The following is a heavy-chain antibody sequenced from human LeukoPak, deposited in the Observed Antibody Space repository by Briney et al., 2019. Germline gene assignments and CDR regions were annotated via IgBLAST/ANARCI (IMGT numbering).Heavy chain of an antibody. V-gene: IGHV3-48*01. D-gene: IGHD1-26*01. CDR3: ARGGGSYGIFDY. Sequence: GGSLRLSCAASGFTFSSYSMNWVRQAPGKGLEWVSYISSSSSIIYYADSVKGRFTISRDNSKNTLYLQMNSLRAEDTAVYYCARGGGSYGIFDYWGQGTLVTVSS. J-gene: IGHJ4*02. CDR2: ISSSSSII. CDR1: GFTFSSYS.